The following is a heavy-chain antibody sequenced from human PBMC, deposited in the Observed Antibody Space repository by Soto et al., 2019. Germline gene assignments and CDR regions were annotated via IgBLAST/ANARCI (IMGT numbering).Heavy chain of an antibody. J-gene: IGHJ3*02. V-gene: IGHV3-74*01. CDR2: INSDGSGT. CDR1: GFTFSSYW. D-gene: IGHD5-18*01. Sequence: EVQLVESGGGLVQPGGSLRLSCAASGFTFSSYWMHWVRQAPGKGLVWVSRINSDGSGTSYADSVKGRFTISRDNAKNTLYLQMNSLRAEDTAVYSCARPAMVRVAAFDIWGQGTMVTVSS. CDR3: ARPAMVRVAAFDI.